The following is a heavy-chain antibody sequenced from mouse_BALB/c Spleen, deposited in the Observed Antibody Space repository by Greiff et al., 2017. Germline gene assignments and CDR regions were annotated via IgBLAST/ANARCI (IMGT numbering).Heavy chain of an antibody. CDR1: GYTFTSYV. D-gene: IGHD3-2*01. V-gene: IGHV1-14*01. J-gene: IGHJ4*01. Sequence: VQLQQSGPELVKPGASVKMSCKASGYTFTSYVMHWVKQKPGQGLEWIGYINPYNDGTKYNEKFKGKATLTSDKSSSTAYMELSSLTSEDSAVYYCARKWARQLGPDSPYAMDYWGQGTSVTVSS. CDR3: ARKWARQLGPDSPYAMDY. CDR2: INPYNDGT.